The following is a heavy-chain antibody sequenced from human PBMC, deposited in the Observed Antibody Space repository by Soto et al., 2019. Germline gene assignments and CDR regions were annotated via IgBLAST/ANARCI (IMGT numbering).Heavy chain of an antibody. Sequence: SETLSLTCTVSGGSISSYYWSWIRQPPGKGLEWIGYIYYSGSTNYNPSLKSRVTISVDTSKNQFSLKLSSVTAADTAVYYCARQTFPDAFDIWGQGTMVTVS. D-gene: IGHD3-3*02. J-gene: IGHJ3*02. CDR2: IYYSGST. CDR3: ARQTFPDAFDI. CDR1: GGSISSYY. V-gene: IGHV4-59*01.